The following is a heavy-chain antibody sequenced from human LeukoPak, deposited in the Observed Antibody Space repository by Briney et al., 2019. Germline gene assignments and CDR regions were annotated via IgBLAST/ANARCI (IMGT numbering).Heavy chain of an antibody. J-gene: IGHJ6*02. D-gene: IGHD4-17*01. CDR2: IYTSGST. Sequence: PSETLSLTCTVSGCSISSYHWSWIRQPAGKGLEWIGRIYTSGSTNYNPSLESRVTMSVDTSKNQFSLKLSSVTAADTAVYYWARSHPYYGEPYYYCDGMDVWGQGTTVTVS. V-gene: IGHV4-4*07. CDR3: ARSHPYYGEPYYYCDGMDV. CDR1: GCSISSYH.